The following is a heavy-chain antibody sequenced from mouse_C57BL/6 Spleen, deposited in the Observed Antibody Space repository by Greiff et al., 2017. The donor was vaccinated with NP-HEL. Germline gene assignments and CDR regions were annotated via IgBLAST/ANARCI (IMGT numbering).Heavy chain of an antibody. CDR2: IRNKANGYTT. CDR1: GFTFTDYY. CDR3: ARTTVVERYFDV. V-gene: IGHV7-3*01. Sequence: DVKLVESGGGLVQPGGSLSLSCAASGFTFTDYYMSWVRQPPGKALEWLGFIRNKANGYTTEYSASVKGRLTISRDNSQSILYLQMNALRAEDSATYYCARTTVVERYFDVWGTGTTVTVSS. D-gene: IGHD1-1*01. J-gene: IGHJ1*03.